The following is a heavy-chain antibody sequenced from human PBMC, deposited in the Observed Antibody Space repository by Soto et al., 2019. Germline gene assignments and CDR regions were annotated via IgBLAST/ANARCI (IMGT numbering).Heavy chain of an antibody. CDR2: ISYDGSNK. D-gene: IGHD2-15*01. V-gene: IGHV3-30*18. CDR3: AKLDEGGLQYAYYAMDV. CDR1: GFTFSNYG. J-gene: IGHJ6*02. Sequence: PGGSLRLSFVASGFTFSNYGMHWVRQAPGKGLEWVAVISYDGSNKYYADSVKGRFTISRDNSKNTLYLQMTSLRTEDTALYYCAKLDEGGLQYAYYAMDVWGQGTMATVA.